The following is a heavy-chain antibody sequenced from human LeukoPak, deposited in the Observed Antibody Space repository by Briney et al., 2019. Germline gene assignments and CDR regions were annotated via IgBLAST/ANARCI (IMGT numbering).Heavy chain of an antibody. CDR2: IYHSGST. CDR3: AEKRLWPSTVGMDV. J-gene: IGHJ6*02. CDR1: GGSISSSNW. D-gene: IGHD3-16*01. Sequence: SGTLSLTCAVSGGSISSSNWWSWVRQPPGKGLEWIGEIYHSGSTNYNPSLKSRVTISVDKSKNQFSLKLSSVTAADTAVYYWAEKRLWPSTVGMDVWAKGPRSPSP. V-gene: IGHV4-4*02.